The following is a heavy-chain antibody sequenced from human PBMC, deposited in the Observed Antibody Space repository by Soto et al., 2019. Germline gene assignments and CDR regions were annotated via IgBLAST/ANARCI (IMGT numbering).Heavy chain of an antibody. CDR1: GGTFSSYA. V-gene: IGHV1-69*06. CDR2: IIPIFGTA. D-gene: IGHD3-9*01. CDR3: ARPPGYISDWYYFDL. J-gene: IGHJ4*02. Sequence: SVKVSCKASGGTFSSYAISWVRQAPGQGLEWMGGIIPIFGTANYAQKFQGRVSLTWDTSLKTAYMELSSLMSEDTAVYYCARPPGYISDWYYFDLWGQGTQVTVSS.